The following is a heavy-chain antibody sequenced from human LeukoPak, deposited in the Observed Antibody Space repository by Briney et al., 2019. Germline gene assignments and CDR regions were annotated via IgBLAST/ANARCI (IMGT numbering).Heavy chain of an antibody. J-gene: IGHJ5*02. CDR1: GGTFSSYA. CDR2: IIPIFGIA. V-gene: IGHV1-69*04. D-gene: IGHD3-3*01. Sequence: SVKVSCKASGGTFSSYAISWVRQAPGQGLEWMERIIPIFGIANYAQKFQGRVTITADKSTSTAYMELSSLRSEDTAVYYCAREASGSNYDFWSGYSEWFDPWGQGTLVTVSS. CDR3: AREASGSNYDFWSGYSEWFDP.